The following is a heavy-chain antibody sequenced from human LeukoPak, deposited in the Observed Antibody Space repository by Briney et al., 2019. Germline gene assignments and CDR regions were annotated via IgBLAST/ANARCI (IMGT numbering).Heavy chain of an antibody. CDR2: ISYDGSNK. D-gene: IGHD1-26*01. V-gene: IGHV3-30*18. J-gene: IGHJ4*02. CDR3: AKDFAIVVGATTNFDY. Sequence: PGRSLRLPCAASGFTFSSYGMHWVRQAPGKGLEWVAVISYDGSNKYYADSVKGRFTISRDNSKNTLYLQMNSLRAEDTAVYYCAKDFAIVVGATTNFDYWGQGTLVTVSS. CDR1: GFTFSSYG.